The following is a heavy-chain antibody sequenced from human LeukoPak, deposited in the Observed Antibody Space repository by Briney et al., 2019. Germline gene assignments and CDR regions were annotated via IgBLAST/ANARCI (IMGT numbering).Heavy chain of an antibody. CDR2: ISGSSSSI. Sequence: GGSLRLSCAASAFTFSSYTMNWVRQAPGKGLEWVSYISGSSSSIYYAGAVRGRFTISRDNAKNSLFLQMSSLRDEDTALYYCARARYSGNYYGAFDIWGQGTLVTVSS. D-gene: IGHD1-26*01. CDR3: ARARYSGNYYGAFDI. V-gene: IGHV3-48*02. J-gene: IGHJ3*02. CDR1: AFTFSSYT.